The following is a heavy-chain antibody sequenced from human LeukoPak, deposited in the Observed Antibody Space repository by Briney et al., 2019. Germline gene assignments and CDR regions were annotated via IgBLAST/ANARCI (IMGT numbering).Heavy chain of an antibody. CDR2: IWYDGSNK. CDR3: AKSQWNSGYDYTDWFDP. Sequence: GRSLRLSCAAAGFTFSSYGMHWVRQAPGKGVEWVAGIWYDGSNKYYADSVKGRFTISRDNSKNTLYLQMNSLRAEDTAVYYCAKSQWNSGYDYTDWFDPWGQGTLVTVSS. J-gene: IGHJ5*02. V-gene: IGHV3-33*06. D-gene: IGHD5-12*01. CDR1: GFTFSSYG.